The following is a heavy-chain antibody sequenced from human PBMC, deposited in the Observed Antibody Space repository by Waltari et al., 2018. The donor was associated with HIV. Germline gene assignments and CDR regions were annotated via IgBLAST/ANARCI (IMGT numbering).Heavy chain of an antibody. CDR3: AKDLDYDSSGRGGWFDP. Sequence: QVQLVESGGGVVQPGRSLRLSCAASGFTFSSYGMHWVRQAPGKGLEWVAVISYDGSNKYYADSVKGRFTISRDNSKNTLYLQMNSLRAEDTAVYYCAKDLDYDSSGRGGWFDPWGQGTLVTVSS. CDR2: ISYDGSNK. D-gene: IGHD3-22*01. CDR1: GFTFSSYG. V-gene: IGHV3-30*18. J-gene: IGHJ5*02.